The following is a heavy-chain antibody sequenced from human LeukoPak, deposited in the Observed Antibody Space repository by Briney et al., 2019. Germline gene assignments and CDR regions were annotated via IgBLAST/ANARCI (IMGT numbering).Heavy chain of an antibody. J-gene: IGHJ4*02. Sequence: KTSETLSLTCTVSGGSISRFYWSWIRQPPGKGLEWIGYISSSGSTNYSPSLKNRVTISMDTSKSQFSLRLSSLTAADTAVYYCAKSRGLGNYFDSWGQGTLVTASS. CDR2: ISSSGST. D-gene: IGHD3-16*01. V-gene: IGHV4-59*01. CDR1: GGSISRFY. CDR3: AKSRGLGNYFDS.